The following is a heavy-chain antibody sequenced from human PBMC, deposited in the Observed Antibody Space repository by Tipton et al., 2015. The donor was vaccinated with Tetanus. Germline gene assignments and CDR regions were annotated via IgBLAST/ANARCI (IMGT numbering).Heavy chain of an antibody. CDR3: AKDRALSGYLFYYGMDA. D-gene: IGHD5-12*01. Sequence: SLRLSCAASGFSFSLCNMHWVRRVPGKGLEWVSFITGSSSTTYYADSVKGRFTISRDNAKNSLYLQMSSLRPEDTAVYYCAKDRALSGYLFYYGMDAWGQGTTVTVSS. CDR1: GFSFSLCN. J-gene: IGHJ6*02. V-gene: IGHV3-48*01. CDR2: ITGSSSTT.